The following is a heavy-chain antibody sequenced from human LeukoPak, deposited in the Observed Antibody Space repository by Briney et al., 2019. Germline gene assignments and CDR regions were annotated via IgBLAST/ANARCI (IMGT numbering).Heavy chain of an antibody. CDR1: GYSISSGYY. V-gene: IGHV4-38-2*01. CDR3: ARHACSSTSCYGYYYYYYMDV. D-gene: IGHD2-2*01. Sequence: SETLSLTCAVSGYSISSGYYWGWIRQPPGKGREWIGSIYHSGSTYYNPSLKSRGTISVDTSKNQFSLQLISVTAADTAVYYCARHACSSTSCYGYYYYYYMDVWGKGTPVTVSS. J-gene: IGHJ6*03. CDR2: IYHSGST.